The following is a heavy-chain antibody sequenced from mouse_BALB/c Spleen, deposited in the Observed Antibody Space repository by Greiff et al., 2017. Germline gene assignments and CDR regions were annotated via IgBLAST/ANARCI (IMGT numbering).Heavy chain of an antibody. CDR2: IDPANGNT. D-gene: IGHD1-1*01. CDR1: GFNIKDTY. Sequence: VQLQQSGAELVKPGASVKLSCTASGFNIKDTYMHWVKQRPEQGLEWIGRIDPANGNTKYDPKFQGKATITADTSSNTAYLQLSSLTSEDTAVYYCARGNYGSSYPAWFANWGQGTLVTVTA. CDR3: ARGNYGSSYPAWFAN. J-gene: IGHJ3*01. V-gene: IGHV14-3*02.